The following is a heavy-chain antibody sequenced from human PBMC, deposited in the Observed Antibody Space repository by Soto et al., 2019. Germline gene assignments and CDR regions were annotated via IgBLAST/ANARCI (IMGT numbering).Heavy chain of an antibody. V-gene: IGHV1-69*02. J-gene: IGHJ6*01. CDR3: ARGVAGTHYYSGLDV. CDR1: GDTFSNYT. CDR2: IIPILDIA. Sequence: QVQLVQSGAEVKKPGSSVKVSCKASGDTFSNYTVSWVRQAPGQGLEWMGRIIPILDIANDAQKFQGRVTITADKSTSTASMDLTNLRSADTAVYYCARGVAGTHYYSGLDVWGQGTTVTVSS. D-gene: IGHD6-19*01.